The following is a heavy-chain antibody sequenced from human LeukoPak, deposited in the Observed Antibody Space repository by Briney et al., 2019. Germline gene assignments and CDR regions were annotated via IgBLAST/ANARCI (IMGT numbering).Heavy chain of an antibody. CDR3: ARGRIPDAAILY. Sequence: ASVKVSCKASGYTFTSYDINWVRQATGQGLEWMGWMNPNSGSTGYTQKFQGRVTMTRNTSISAAYMELSSLRSEDTAVYYCARGRIPDAAILYWGEGTLVTVSS. V-gene: IGHV1-8*01. J-gene: IGHJ4*02. CDR1: GYTFTSYD. D-gene: IGHD2-2*01. CDR2: MNPNSGST.